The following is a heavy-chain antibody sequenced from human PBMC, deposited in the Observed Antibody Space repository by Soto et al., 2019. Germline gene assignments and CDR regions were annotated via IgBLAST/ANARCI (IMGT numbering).Heavy chain of an antibody. CDR1: GFTFSSYS. CDR2: ISSTSNTI. V-gene: IGHV3-48*01. Sequence: GGSLRLSCAASGFTFSSYSMNWVRQAPGKRLEWVSYISSTSNTIYYADSVKGRFTISRDNAKNSLYLHMNSLSAEDTAVYYCARDRGCSGGICYRDLGYWGQGTLVTVS. J-gene: IGHJ4*02. CDR3: ARDRGCSGGICYRDLGY. D-gene: IGHD2-15*01.